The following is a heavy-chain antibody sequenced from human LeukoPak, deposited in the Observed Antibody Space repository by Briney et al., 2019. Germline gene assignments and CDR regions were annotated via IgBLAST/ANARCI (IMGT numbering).Heavy chain of an antibody. V-gene: IGHV3-23*01. J-gene: IGHJ4*02. CDR3: AKNQGAPYGSGSYYWYYFDY. D-gene: IGHD3-10*01. CDR2: ISGSGGST. Sequence: PGGSLRLSCAASGFTISSYAMSWVRQAPGKGLEWVSAISGSGGSTYYADSVKGRFTISRDNSKNTLYLQMNSLRAEDTAVYCCAKNQGAPYGSGSYYWYYFDYWGQGTLVTVSS. CDR1: GFTISSYA.